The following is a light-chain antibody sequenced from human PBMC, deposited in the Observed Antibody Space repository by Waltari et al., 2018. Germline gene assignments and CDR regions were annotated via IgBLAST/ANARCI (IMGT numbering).Light chain of an antibody. CDR1: QSLVHSDGNTY. J-gene: IGKJ2*01. Sequence: DVVMTQSPLSLPVTLGQPASISCRSSQSLVHSDGNTYLNWLQQRPGQSPRRLIYRVSNRDSGVPDRFSGSGSGTDFTLKISRVEAEDVGVYYCMQGTHWPPYTFGQGTKLEI. CDR2: RVS. CDR3: MQGTHWPPYT. V-gene: IGKV2-30*02.